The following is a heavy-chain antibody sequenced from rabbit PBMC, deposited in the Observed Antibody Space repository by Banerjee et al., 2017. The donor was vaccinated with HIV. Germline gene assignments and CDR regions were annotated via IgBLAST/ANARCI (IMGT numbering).Heavy chain of an antibody. CDR1: GIDFSSYYY. CDR2: IYTGSDGKA. D-gene: IGHD6-1*01. Sequence: QQQLEESGGGLVKPGGTLTLTCKASGIDFSSYYYMCWVRQAPGKGLEWIGCIYTGSDGKAYYASWVNGRFSISKTSSTTMTLQMTSLTAADTATHFCASHIYAGYAGYGYGFVLWGPGTLVTVS. V-gene: IGHV1S45*01. J-gene: IGHJ4*01. CDR3: ASHIYAGYAGYGYGFVL.